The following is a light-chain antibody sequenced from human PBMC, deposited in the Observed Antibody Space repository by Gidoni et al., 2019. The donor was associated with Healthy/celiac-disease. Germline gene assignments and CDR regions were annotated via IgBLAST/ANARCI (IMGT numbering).Light chain of an antibody. V-gene: IGKV3-20*01. CDR2: GAS. J-gene: IGKJ1*01. CDR1: QSVSSSY. Sequence: EIVLTQSPGTLSLSTGERATLSCRASQSVSSSYLAWYQQNPGQAPRLLIYGASSRATGIPDRFSGSGSGTDFTLTISRLEPEDFAVYYCQQYGSSQTFGQGTKVEIK. CDR3: QQYGSSQT.